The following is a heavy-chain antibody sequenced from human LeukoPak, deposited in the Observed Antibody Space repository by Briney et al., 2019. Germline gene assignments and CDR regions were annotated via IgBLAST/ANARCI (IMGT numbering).Heavy chain of an antibody. J-gene: IGHJ2*01. Sequence: GGSLRLSCAASGFTFSSYDMHWVRQTTGKGLEWVSTIGTAGDTYYPGSVKGRFTISRENAKNSLYLQMNSLRAGDTAVYYCARSRDGYNLWYFDLWGRGTLVTVSS. CDR1: GFTFSSYD. CDR2: IGTAGDT. V-gene: IGHV3-13*01. D-gene: IGHD5-24*01. CDR3: ARSRDGYNLWYFDL.